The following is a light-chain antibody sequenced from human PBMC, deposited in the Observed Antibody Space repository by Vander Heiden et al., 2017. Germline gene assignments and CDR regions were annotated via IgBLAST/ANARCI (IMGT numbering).Light chain of an antibody. V-gene: IGLV2-23*02. CDR3: WLYAGSSIWV. Sequence: QSALTQPPSVSVSPGRSITISCTGTSSDVGSYNLVTWYQQHPGKAPKTMMYEVSKRPSGVSNRFSGSKSGNKASLTISGLQAEDEADYYCWLYAGSSIWVFGGGTKLTVL. CDR2: EVS. J-gene: IGLJ3*02. CDR1: SSDVGSYNL.